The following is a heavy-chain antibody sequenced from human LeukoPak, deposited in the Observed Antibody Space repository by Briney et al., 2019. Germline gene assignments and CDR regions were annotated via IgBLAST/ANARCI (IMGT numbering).Heavy chain of an antibody. V-gene: IGHV3-48*03. D-gene: IGHD3-10*01. J-gene: IGHJ4*02. CDR1: GFTFSSYE. CDR2: ISSSGNTI. CDR3: ARDNVLLWFGELSPFVYFDY. Sequence: GGSLRLSCAASGFTFSSYEMNWVRQAPGKGLEWVSYISSSGNTIYYADSVKGRFTISRDNAKNSLYLQMNSLRADDTAVYYCARDNVLLWFGELSPFVYFDYWGQGTLVTVSS.